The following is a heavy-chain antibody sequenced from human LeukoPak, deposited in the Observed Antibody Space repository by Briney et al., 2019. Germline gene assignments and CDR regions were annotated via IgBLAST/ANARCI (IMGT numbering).Heavy chain of an antibody. D-gene: IGHD4-17*01. CDR1: GFTFDDYG. J-gene: IGHJ6*03. CDR2: INWNGGST. CDR3: AREGLREYYYYYMDV. Sequence: GESLKISCAASGFTFDDYGMSWVRQAPGKGLEWVSGINWNGGSTGYADSVKGRFTISRDNAKNSLYLQMNSLRAEDTALYYCAREGLREYYYYYMDVWGKGTTVTVSS. V-gene: IGHV3-20*04.